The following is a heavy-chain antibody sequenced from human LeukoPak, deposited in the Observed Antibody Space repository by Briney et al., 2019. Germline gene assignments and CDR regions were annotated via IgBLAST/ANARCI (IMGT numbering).Heavy chain of an antibody. CDR1: GDSITSNDFY. V-gene: IGHV4-39*07. J-gene: IGHJ6*03. CDR3: ARSLMDV. Sequence: SETLSLTCTVSGDSITSNDFYWGWIRQAPGKGLEWIGSIHYSGTTYYNPSLKSRVTISVDASKRHFSLKLSSVTAADTAVYHCARSLMDVWGKGTTVTVSS. CDR2: IHYSGTT.